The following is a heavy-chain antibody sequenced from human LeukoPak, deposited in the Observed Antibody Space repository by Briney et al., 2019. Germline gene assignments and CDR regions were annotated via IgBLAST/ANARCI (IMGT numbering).Heavy chain of an antibody. CDR1: GFTFNRYN. V-gene: IGHV3-66*01. D-gene: IGHD5-18*01. Sequence: GGSLRLSCAASGFTFNRYNMNWVRRAPGKGLEWVSVIYSDGSTYYADSVKGRFTISRDNSKNTVYLQMNSLRAEDTAVYYCARDPGYSYGYDYWGQGTLVTVSS. CDR2: IYSDGST. CDR3: ARDPGYSYGYDY. J-gene: IGHJ4*02.